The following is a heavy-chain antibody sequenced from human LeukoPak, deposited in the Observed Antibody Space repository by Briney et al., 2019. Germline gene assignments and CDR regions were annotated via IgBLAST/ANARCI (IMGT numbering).Heavy chain of an antibody. Sequence: PGGSLRLSCAASGFTFSSYWMSWVRQAPGKGLEWVANIKQDGSEKYYVDSVKGRFTISRDNAKNSLYLQMNSLRAEDTAVYYCARDTYDSSGYPLDYWGQGTLVTVSS. J-gene: IGHJ4*02. CDR3: ARDTYDSSGYPLDY. CDR2: IKQDGSEK. D-gene: IGHD3-22*01. V-gene: IGHV3-7*01. CDR1: GFTFSSYW.